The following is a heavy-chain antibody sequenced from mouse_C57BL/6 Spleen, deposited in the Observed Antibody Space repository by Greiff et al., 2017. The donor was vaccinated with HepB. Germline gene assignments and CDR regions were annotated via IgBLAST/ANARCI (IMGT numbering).Heavy chain of an antibody. CDR1: GFTFSDYY. CDR2: INYDGSST. D-gene: IGHD1-1*01. CDR3: ARGGYYGSSYYYAMDY. Sequence: EVKVVESEGGLVQPGSSMKLSCTASGFTFSDYYMAWVRQVPEKGLEWVANINYDGSSTYYLDSLKSRFIISRDNAKNILYLQMSSLKSEDTATYYCARGGYYGSSYYYAMDYWGQGTSVTVSS. J-gene: IGHJ4*01. V-gene: IGHV5-16*01.